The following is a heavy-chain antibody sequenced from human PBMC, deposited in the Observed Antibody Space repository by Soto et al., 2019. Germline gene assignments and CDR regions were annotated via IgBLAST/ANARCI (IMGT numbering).Heavy chain of an antibody. J-gene: IGHJ4*02. CDR3: ANVPIWCGGSSCYTEGFDS. D-gene: IGHD2-21*01. V-gene: IGHV3-23*01. CDR1: GFVFSDYA. CDR2: ISAGGDT. Sequence: PWGSLRLSCLASGFVFSDYAMSWFRQAPGKGLEWVSAISAGGDTYYADSVKGRFTVSRANSKNTLYLQMNSLRAKDTAIYYCANVPIWCGGSSCYTEGFDSWGQGTLVTVSS.